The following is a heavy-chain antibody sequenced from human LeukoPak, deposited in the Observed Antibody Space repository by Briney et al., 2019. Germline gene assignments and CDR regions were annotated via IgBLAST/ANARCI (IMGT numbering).Heavy chain of an antibody. D-gene: IGHD6-13*01. CDR3: AKDPGSSSWYGLSDY. CDR2: ISGSGGST. J-gene: IGHJ4*02. Sequence: GWSLRLSCAASGFTFSSYAMSWVRQAPGKGLEWVSAISGSGGSTYYADSVKGRFTISRDNSKNTLYLQMNSLRAEDTAVYYCAKDPGSSSWYGLSDYWGQGTLVTVSS. CDR1: GFTFSSYA. V-gene: IGHV3-23*01.